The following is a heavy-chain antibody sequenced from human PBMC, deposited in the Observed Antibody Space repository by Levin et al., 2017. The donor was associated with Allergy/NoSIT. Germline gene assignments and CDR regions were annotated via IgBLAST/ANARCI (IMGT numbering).Heavy chain of an antibody. V-gene: IGHV1-69*13. CDR2: IIPIFGTA. CDR3: ARDRLRAHKYYYDSSGNAFDI. D-gene: IGHD3-22*01. Sequence: SVKVSCKASGGTFSSYAISWVRQAPGQGLEWMGGIIPIFGTANYAQKFQGRVTITADESTSTAYMELSSLRSEDTAVYYCARDRLRAHKYYYDSSGNAFDIWGQGTMVTVSS. J-gene: IGHJ3*02. CDR1: GGTFSSYA.